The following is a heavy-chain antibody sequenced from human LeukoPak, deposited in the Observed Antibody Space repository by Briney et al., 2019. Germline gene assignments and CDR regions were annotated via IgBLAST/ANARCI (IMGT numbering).Heavy chain of an antibody. V-gene: IGHV3-23*01. D-gene: IGHD2-8*01. CDR2: ISGSGGST. Sequence: GGSLRLSCAASGFTFSNYAMSWVRQAPGKGLEWVSAISGSGGSTYYADSVKGRFTISRDNSKNTLYLQMNSLRAEDTAVYYCAKDWKGYCTNGVCYADSSWYYFDYWGQGALVTVSS. J-gene: IGHJ4*02. CDR3: AKDWKGYCTNGVCYADSSWYYFDY. CDR1: GFTFSNYA.